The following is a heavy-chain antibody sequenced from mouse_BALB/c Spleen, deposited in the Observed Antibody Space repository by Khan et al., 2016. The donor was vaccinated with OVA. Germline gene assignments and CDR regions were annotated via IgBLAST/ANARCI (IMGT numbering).Heavy chain of an antibody. V-gene: IGHV3-2*02. D-gene: IGHD1-1*01. CDR3: ARGNYYGYAMDY. J-gene: IGHJ4*01. Sequence: EVQLQESGPGLVKPFQSLSLTCTVTGYSITSNYAWNWIRQFPGNKLEWVGYISYSGSTSYTPSLKSRISITRDTSKNQFFLQLNSVTTEDTATXYCARGNYYGYAMDYWGQGTSVTVSS. CDR1: GYSITSNYA. CDR2: ISYSGST.